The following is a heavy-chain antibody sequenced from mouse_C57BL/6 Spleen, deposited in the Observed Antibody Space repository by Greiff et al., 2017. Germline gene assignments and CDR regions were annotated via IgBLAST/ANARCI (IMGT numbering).Heavy chain of an antibody. CDR1: GYTFTSYG. CDR3: ARYDYGSSFDY. CDR2: IYPRSGNT. J-gene: IGHJ2*01. Sequence: VKLQQSGAELVRPGASVKLSCKASGYTFTSYGISWVKQRPGQGLEWIGEIYPRSGNTYYNEKFKGKATLTADKSSSTAYMELRSLTSEDSAVYFCARYDYGSSFDYWGQGTTLTVSS. V-gene: IGHV1-81*01. D-gene: IGHD1-1*01.